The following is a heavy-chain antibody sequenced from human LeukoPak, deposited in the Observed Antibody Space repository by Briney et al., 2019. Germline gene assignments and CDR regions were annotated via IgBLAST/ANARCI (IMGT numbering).Heavy chain of an antibody. Sequence: GGSQRLSCAASGFTFSSYAMSWVRQAPGKGLEWVSVIYSGGTKYYADFVKGRFTISRDKSKNTLYLQMNSLRADDTAVYYCTKVVRIVATPEYYYDYWGQGTLLTVSS. CDR3: TKVVRIVATPEYYYDY. V-gene: IGHV3-66*01. J-gene: IGHJ4*02. CDR2: IYSGGTK. D-gene: IGHD5-12*01. CDR1: GFTFSSYA.